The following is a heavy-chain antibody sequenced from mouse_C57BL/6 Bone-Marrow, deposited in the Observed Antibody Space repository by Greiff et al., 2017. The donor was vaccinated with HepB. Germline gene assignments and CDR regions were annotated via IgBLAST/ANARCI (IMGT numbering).Heavy chain of an antibody. J-gene: IGHJ1*03. D-gene: IGHD2-1*01. CDR3: ASYGTGGYFDV. V-gene: IGHV5-12*01. Sequence: EVKLMESGGGLVQPGGSLKLSCAASGFTFSDYYMYWVRQTPEKRLEWVAYISNGGGSTYYPDTVKGRFTISRDNAKNTLYLQMSRLKSEDTAMYYCASYGTGGYFDVWGTGTTVTVSS. CDR2: ISNGGGST. CDR1: GFTFSDYY.